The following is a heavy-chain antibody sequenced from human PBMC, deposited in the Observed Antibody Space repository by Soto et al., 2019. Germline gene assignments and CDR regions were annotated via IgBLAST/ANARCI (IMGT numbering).Heavy chain of an antibody. J-gene: IGHJ4*02. CDR2: ISGSGGST. D-gene: IGHD3-22*01. V-gene: IGHV3-23*01. CDR1: GLTFRTYA. CDR3: VRGDGDYYXGNGYLGRH. Sequence: PXGSLRLSCAAPGLTFRTYAMTWVRQAPGKGLEWVSIISGSGGSTYYAASVKGRFTVSRDNAKNTLYLQMNSLRAEDTAVYYCVRGDGDYYXGNGYLGRHWGQGTLVTVSS.